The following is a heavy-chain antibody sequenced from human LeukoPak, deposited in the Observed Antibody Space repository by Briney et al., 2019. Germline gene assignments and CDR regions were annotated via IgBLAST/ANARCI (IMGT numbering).Heavy chain of an antibody. D-gene: IGHD2-15*01. J-gene: IGHJ3*02. Sequence: ASVNLSCTASGHTVTSCGISWVRHAPGPGLEWMGCISAYNGNTNYAQKLLGRVTMTTDTSTSVAYMELRSLRSDDTAVYYCARGHCSGGSCYPSAFDIWGQGTMVTVSS. CDR3: ARGHCSGGSCYPSAFDI. CDR2: ISAYNGNT. V-gene: IGHV1-18*01. CDR1: GHTVTSCG.